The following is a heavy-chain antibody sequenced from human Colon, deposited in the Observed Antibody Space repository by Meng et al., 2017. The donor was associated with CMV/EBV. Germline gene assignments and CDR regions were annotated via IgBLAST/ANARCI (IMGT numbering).Heavy chain of an antibody. CDR3: ARQIWSGSLYNWFDP. D-gene: IGHD3-3*01. V-gene: IGHV4-34*01. CDR2: INHNGIT. J-gene: IGHJ5*02. CDR1: GVHLSGYH. Sequence: VSGVHLSGYHWSWSRQDPGKDLEWIGDINHNGITKYNPSLKSRLTMSVDMSGNEFSLRLSSVTAADTAVYYCARQIWSGSLYNWFDPWGQGTLVTVSS.